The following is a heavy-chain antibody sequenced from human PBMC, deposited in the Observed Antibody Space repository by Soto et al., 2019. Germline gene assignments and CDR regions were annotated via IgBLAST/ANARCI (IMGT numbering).Heavy chain of an antibody. CDR2: ISAYNGNT. V-gene: IGHV1-18*04. J-gene: IGHJ6*02. CDR1: GYTFTSYG. CDR3: ARELGYYDSSGMGFSGMDV. D-gene: IGHD3-22*01. Sequence: ASVKVSCKASGYTFTSYGISWVRQAPGQGLEWMGWISAYNGNTNYAQKLQGRVTMTTETSTSTAYMELRSLRSDDTAVYYCARELGYYDSSGMGFSGMDVWGQGTTVTVSS.